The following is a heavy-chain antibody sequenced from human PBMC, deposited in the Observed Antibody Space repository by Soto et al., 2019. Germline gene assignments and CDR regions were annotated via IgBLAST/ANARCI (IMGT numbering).Heavy chain of an antibody. CDR1: GFTFSSYG. CDR3: AKDKGMSDYYYYYMDV. J-gene: IGHJ6*03. CDR2: ISYDGSNK. Sequence: QVQLVESGGGVVQPGRSLRLSCAASGFTFSSYGMHWVRQAPGKGLEWVAIISYDGSNKYYADSVKGRFTIYRDNSKNTVYLQMNSLRAEDTAVYYCAKDKGMSDYYYYYMDVWGKGTTVTVSS. V-gene: IGHV3-30*18.